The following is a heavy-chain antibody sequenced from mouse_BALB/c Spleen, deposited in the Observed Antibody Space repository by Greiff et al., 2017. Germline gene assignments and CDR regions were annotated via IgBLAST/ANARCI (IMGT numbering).Heavy chain of an antibody. J-gene: IGHJ3*01. D-gene: IGHD1-1*01. Sequence: EVQLQESGPGLVKPSQSLSLTCSVSGYSITSGYYWYWIRQFPGNKLEWMGYISYDGSNNYNQSLKNRISITRDTSKNQFFLKLNSVTTEDTATYYCAHYDGSGGLAYWGQGTLGTVAA. CDR3: AHYDGSGGLAY. CDR1: GYSITSGYY. CDR2: ISYDGSN. V-gene: IGHV3-6*02.